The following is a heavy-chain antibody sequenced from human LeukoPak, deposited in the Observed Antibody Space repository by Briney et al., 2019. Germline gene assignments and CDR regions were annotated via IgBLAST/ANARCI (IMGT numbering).Heavy chain of an antibody. V-gene: IGHV3-30-3*01. D-gene: IGHD1-26*01. CDR3: ARDQTGNYCINY. J-gene: IGHJ4*02. CDR2: ITYDGGKE. CDR1: GFTFSNYA. Sequence: GGSLRLSCAASGFTFSNYAMHWARQAPGKGLEWVAVITYDGGKEYYADSVKGRFTISRDNSKSTLYLQMNSLRAEDTAVYFCARDQTGNYCINYWGQGTLVTVSS.